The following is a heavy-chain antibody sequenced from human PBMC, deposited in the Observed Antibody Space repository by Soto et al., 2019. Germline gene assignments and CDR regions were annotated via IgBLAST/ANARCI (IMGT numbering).Heavy chain of an antibody. D-gene: IGHD3-16*02. CDR3: AKALGELSPESFDY. Sequence: QVQLVESGGGVVQPGRSLRLSCAASGFTFSYYAMHWVRQAPGKGLEWVAVISYDGSDKYYADSVKGRFTISRDNSKNTLNLQMNSLRGDDTAVYYCAKALGELSPESFDYWGQGTLITVSS. J-gene: IGHJ4*02. CDR2: ISYDGSDK. V-gene: IGHV3-30*18. CDR1: GFTFSYYA.